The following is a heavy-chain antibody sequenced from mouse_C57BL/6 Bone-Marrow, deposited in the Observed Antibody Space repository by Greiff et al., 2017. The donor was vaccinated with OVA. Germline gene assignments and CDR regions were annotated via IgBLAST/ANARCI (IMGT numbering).Heavy chain of an antibody. Sequence: QVQLQQPGAELVMPGASVKLSCKASGYTFTSYWMHWVKQRPGQGLEWIGEIDPSDSYTNYNQKFKGKSTVTVDKSSSTAYMQLSSLTSEDSAVDYCAREDYYGSSYDAMDYWGRGTSVTVSS. CDR3: AREDYYGSSYDAMDY. D-gene: IGHD1-1*01. CDR2: IDPSDSYT. CDR1: GYTFTSYW. J-gene: IGHJ4*01. V-gene: IGHV1-69*01.